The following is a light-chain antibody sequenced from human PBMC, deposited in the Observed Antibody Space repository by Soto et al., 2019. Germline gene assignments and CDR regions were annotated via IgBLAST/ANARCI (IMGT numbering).Light chain of an antibody. Sequence: QAVVTQEPSLTVSPGETVTLTCASSTGAVTSRHYPYWFQQKPGQAPRTLIYETSTKQSWTPARFSGSLLGGKAVLTLSGAHPEDEAEYYCLLSYPTNRVFGAGTKVTVL. V-gene: IGLV7-46*01. J-gene: IGLJ2*01. CDR1: TGAVTSRHY. CDR2: ETS. CDR3: LLSYPTNRV.